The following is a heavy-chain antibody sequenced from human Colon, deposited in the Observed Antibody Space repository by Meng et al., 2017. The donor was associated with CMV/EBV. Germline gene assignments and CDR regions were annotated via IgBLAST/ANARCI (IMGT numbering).Heavy chain of an antibody. CDR3: ARVISGGGKYFFDY. D-gene: IGHD2-21*01. CDR1: GGSINTGGYF. J-gene: IGHJ4*02. V-gene: IGHV4-31*03. Sequence: SETLSLTCTVSGGSINTGGYFWSWVRQFPGTGLEWIGYVYYTGSTFYNPSLESRFTVSIDTSKNQFFLELNSVTAADAAFYYCARVISGGGKYFFDYWGQGTLVTVSS. CDR2: VYYTGST.